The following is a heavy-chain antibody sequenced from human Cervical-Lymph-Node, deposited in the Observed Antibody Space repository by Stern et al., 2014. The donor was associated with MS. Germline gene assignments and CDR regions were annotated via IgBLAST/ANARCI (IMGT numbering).Heavy chain of an antibody. J-gene: IGHJ6*02. Sequence: VHLVESGAEVKKPGSSVKVSCKASGGTFSSYAISWVRQAPGQGLEWMGGIIPIFGTANYAQKFQGRVTITADESTSTAYMELSSLRSEDTAVYYCARSYCSGGSCYPSYYYGMDVWGQGTTVTVSS. D-gene: IGHD2-15*01. CDR1: GGTFSSYA. CDR2: IIPIFGTA. CDR3: ARSYCSGGSCYPSYYYGMDV. V-gene: IGHV1-69*01.